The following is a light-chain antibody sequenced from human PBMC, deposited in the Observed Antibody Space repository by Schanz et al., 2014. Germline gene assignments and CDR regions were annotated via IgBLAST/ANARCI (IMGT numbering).Light chain of an antibody. CDR3: QHYNTYVFT. CDR2: AAS. CDR1: QGISSY. J-gene: IGKJ3*01. Sequence: AIRITQSPSSLSASTGDRVTITCRASQGISSYLAWYQQKPGKAPKLLIYAASTLQSGVPSRFSGSGSGTDFTLTISCLQSEDFATYYCQHYNTYVFTFGPGTKVDIK. V-gene: IGKV1-8*01.